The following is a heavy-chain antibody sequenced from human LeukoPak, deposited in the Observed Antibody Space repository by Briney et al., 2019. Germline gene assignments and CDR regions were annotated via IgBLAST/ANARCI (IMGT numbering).Heavy chain of an antibody. CDR2: IYYSGST. J-gene: IGHJ6*03. CDR1: GGSISSSSYY. D-gene: IGHD3-10*01. CDR3: TGSYLYYYYYYMDV. V-gene: IGHV4-39*07. Sequence: SETLSLTRTVSGGSISSSSYYWGWIRQPPGKGLEWIGSIYYSGSTYYNPSLKSRVTISVDTSKNQFSLKLSSVTAADTAVYYCTGSYLYYYYYYMDVWGKGTTVTISS.